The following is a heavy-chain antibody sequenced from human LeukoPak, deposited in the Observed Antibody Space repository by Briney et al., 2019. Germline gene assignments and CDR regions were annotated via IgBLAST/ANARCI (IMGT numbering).Heavy chain of an antibody. Sequence: GGSLRLSCAASGFTFSCYSMNWVRQAPGKGLEWVSYISGSISTIYYADSVKGRFTISRDNAKNSVYLQMNSLRAEDTAVYFCARDTGMVSSDDGLDVWGKGTTVIVSS. CDR3: ARDTGMVSSDDGLDV. J-gene: IGHJ6*04. CDR2: ISGSISTI. D-gene: IGHD5-18*01. V-gene: IGHV3-48*04. CDR1: GFTFSCYS.